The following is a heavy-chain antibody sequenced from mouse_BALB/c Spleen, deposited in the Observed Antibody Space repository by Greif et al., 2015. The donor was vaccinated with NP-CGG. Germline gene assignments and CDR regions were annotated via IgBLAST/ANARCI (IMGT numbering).Heavy chain of an antibody. V-gene: IGHV3-2*02. J-gene: IGHJ4*01. CDR2: ISYSGST. D-gene: IGHD1-1*01. CDR3: AYYGSNYYAMDY. Sequence: DVQLQESGPGLVKPSQSLSLTCTVTGYSITSDYAWNWIRQFPGNKLEWMGYISYSGSTSYNPSLKSRISITRDTSKNQFFLQLNSVTTEDTATYYCAYYGSNYYAMDYWGQGTSVTVSS. CDR1: GYSITSDYA.